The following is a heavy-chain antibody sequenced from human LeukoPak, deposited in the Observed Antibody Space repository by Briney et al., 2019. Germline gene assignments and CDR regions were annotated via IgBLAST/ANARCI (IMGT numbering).Heavy chain of an antibody. V-gene: IGHV1-2*02. CDR2: TNPKTGGT. J-gene: IGHJ4*02. CDR3: VLAMGEYFDY. CDR1: GYTFTDHY. Sequence: ASVKVSCKASGYTFTDHYIHWVRPAPGQGLEWVGWTNPKTGGTKYAQRFQDRVTMSRDTSIRTAYMELRRLMSDDTAVYYCVLAMGEYFDYWGQGTLVTVSS. D-gene: IGHD2/OR15-2a*01.